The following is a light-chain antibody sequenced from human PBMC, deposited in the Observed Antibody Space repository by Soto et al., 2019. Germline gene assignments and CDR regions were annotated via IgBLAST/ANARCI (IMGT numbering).Light chain of an antibody. V-gene: IGLV2-14*01. CDR2: EVS. CDR1: SSDVGGYNY. J-gene: IGLJ1*01. Sequence: QSALTQPASVSGSPGQSITISCTGTSSDVGGYNYVSWYQQHPGKAPKLMIYEVSNRPSGVANRFSGAKSGNTASLTISWLQAEDEADYYCSSYPSRSTLYVCGTGTKLTVL. CDR3: SSYPSRSTLYV.